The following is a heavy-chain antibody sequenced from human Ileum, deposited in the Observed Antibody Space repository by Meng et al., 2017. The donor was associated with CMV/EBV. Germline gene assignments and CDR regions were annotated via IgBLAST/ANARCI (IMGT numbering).Heavy chain of an antibody. J-gene: IGHJ4*02. CDR2: INGNGVTT. CDR1: GFTFSSYS. Sequence: GGSLRLSCATSGFTFSSYSMSWVRQAPGKGLEWVSSINGNGVTTHYVDSVKGRFTVSRDNSKNTLYLQMNSLRAEDTAIYYCARDQLVALDSWGQGTVVTVSS. CDR3: ARDQLVALDS. D-gene: IGHD2-8*02. V-gene: IGHV3-23*01.